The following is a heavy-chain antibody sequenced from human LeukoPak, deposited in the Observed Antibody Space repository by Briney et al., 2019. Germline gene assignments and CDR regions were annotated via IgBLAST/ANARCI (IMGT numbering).Heavy chain of an antibody. Sequence: ASVTVSCTASGYTFTGYYMHWVRQAPRQGLEGMGWINPNSGGTNYAQKFQGWVTMTRDTSISTAYMELSRLRSDDTAVYYCARDGGNSNAFDIWGQGTLVTVSS. CDR1: GYTFTGYY. J-gene: IGHJ3*02. V-gene: IGHV1-2*04. D-gene: IGHD4-23*01. CDR2: INPNSGGT. CDR3: ARDGGNSNAFDI.